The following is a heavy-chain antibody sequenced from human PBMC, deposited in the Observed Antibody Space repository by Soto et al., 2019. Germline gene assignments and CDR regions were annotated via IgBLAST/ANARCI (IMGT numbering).Heavy chain of an antibody. V-gene: IGHV1-3*01. CDR3: ARRSGVAGDDAFDI. CDR1: GYTSTSYA. J-gene: IGHJ3*02. CDR2: INAGNGNT. D-gene: IGHD2-15*01. Sequence: QVQLVQSGAEVKKPGASVKVSCKASGYTSTSYAMHWVRQAPGQRLEWMGWINAGNGNTKYSQKFQGRVTITRDTSASTAYMELSSLRSEDTAVYYCARRSGVAGDDAFDIWGQGTMVTVSS.